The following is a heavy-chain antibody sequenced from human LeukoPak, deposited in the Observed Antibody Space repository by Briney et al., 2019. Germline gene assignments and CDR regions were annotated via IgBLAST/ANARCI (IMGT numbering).Heavy chain of an antibody. J-gene: IGHJ6*02. CDR1: GFTFSSYG. Sequence: PGGSLRLFCAASGFTFSSYGMHRVRQAPGKGLEGVAVISYDGSNKYYADSVKGRFTISRDNSKNTLYLQMNSLRAEDTAVYYCAKDLSGYPFYGMDVWGQGTTVTVSS. V-gene: IGHV3-30*18. CDR2: ISYDGSNK. CDR3: AKDLSGYPFYGMDV. D-gene: IGHD3-3*01.